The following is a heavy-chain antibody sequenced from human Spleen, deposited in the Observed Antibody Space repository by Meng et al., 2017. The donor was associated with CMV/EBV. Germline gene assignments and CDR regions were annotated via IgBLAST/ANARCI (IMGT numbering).Heavy chain of an antibody. CDR1: GYTFTSYG. Sequence: QVQLVQSGAAVKKPGASVKVSCKASGYTFTSYGMSWLPQAPGQGLEWMGWISAYNGNTIYAQKVQGRVTMTTDASTNTAYLELRSLRSDDTAVYYCARDQQLIPAEYFQHWGPGTLVTVSS. J-gene: IGHJ1*01. CDR2: ISAYNGNT. V-gene: IGHV1-18*01. CDR3: ARDQQLIPAEYFQH. D-gene: IGHD6-13*01.